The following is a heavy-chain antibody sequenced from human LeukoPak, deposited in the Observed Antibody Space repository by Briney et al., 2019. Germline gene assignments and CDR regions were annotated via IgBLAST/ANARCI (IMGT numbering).Heavy chain of an antibody. CDR3: ARMTIFGVVND. Sequence: ASVNVSCKASGYTFTSYAMHWVRQAPGQRLEWKGWINAGNGNTKYSQKFQGRVTITRDTSASTAYMELSSLRSEDTAVYYCARMTIFGVVNDWGQGTLVTVSS. CDR2: INAGNGNT. J-gene: IGHJ4*02. D-gene: IGHD3-3*01. V-gene: IGHV1-3*01. CDR1: GYTFTSYA.